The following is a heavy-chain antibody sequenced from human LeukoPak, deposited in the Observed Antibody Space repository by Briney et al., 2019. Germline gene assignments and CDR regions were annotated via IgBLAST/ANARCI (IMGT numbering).Heavy chain of an antibody. CDR2: IGGTTGNT. J-gene: IGHJ4*02. CDR1: GFTFSSHS. CDR3: AKLGYYGASRPFDC. V-gene: IGHV3-23*01. Sequence: GGSLRLSCATSGFTFSSHSMSWVRQAPGKGLEWVSTIGGTTGNTYYADSVKGRFAISRDTSRNMLYLQMSNLRADDTAVYYCAKLGYYGASRPFDCRGQGALVTASS. D-gene: IGHD3-10*01.